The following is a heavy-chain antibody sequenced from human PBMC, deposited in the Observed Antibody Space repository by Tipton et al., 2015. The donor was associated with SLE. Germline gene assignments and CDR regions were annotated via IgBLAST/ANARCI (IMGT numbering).Heavy chain of an antibody. J-gene: IGHJ3*01. V-gene: IGHV4-61*09. CDR3: ARENVAADGALDV. Sequence: LRLSCTVSGASITSNSYSWNWIRQPAGKGLEWIGHSYTSGSTNYSPSLNSRVTISLDTSKNQFSLTVNSVTDADTAVYYCARENVAADGALDVWGQGTMVTVSS. D-gene: IGHD6-13*01. CDR2: SYTSGST. CDR1: GASITSNSYS.